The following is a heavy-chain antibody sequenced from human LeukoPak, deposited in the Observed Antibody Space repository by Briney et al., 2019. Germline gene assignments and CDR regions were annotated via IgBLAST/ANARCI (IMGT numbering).Heavy chain of an antibody. CDR3: ARETTVVTLSGLGY. D-gene: IGHD4-23*01. V-gene: IGHV1-18*01. CDR2: ISAYNGNT. CDR1: GYTFTSYG. Sequence: GASVKVSCKASGYTFTSYGISWVRQAPGQGLEWMGWISAYNGNTNYAQKLQGRVTMTTDTSTSTAYMELRSLRSDDTAVYYRARETTVVTLSGLGYWGQGTLVTVPS. J-gene: IGHJ4*02.